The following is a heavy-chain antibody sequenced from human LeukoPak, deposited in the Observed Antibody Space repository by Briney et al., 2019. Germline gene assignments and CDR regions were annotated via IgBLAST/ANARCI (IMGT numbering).Heavy chain of an antibody. Sequence: ASVKVSCKASGYTFTVYYMHWLRQAPGQGLEWMGWITPNNGDTKYAQKFQGRVSLTRDTSISTAYMELNSLRSDDTAVYYCATSGGFYASGFYWGQGTLVTVSS. CDR2: ITPNNGDT. V-gene: IGHV1-2*02. J-gene: IGHJ4*02. CDR1: GYTFTVYY. D-gene: IGHD3-10*01. CDR3: ATSGGFYASGFY.